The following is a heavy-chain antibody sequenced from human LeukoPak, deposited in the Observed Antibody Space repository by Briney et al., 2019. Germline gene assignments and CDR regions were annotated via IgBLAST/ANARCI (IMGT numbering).Heavy chain of an antibody. V-gene: IGHV1-3*01. J-gene: IGHJ4*02. CDR3: ARDYDFWSGYYLAPGPPIPDY. D-gene: IGHD3-3*01. Sequence: GASVKVSCKASGYTFTSYAMHWVRQAPGQRLEWMGWINAGNGNTKYSQKFQGRVTITRDTSASTAYMELSSLRSEDTAVYYCARDYDFWSGYYLAPGPPIPDYWGQGTLVTVSS. CDR1: GYTFTSYA. CDR2: INAGNGNT.